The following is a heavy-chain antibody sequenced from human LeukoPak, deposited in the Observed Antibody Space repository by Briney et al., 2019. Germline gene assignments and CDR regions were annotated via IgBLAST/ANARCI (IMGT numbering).Heavy chain of an antibody. Sequence: GGSLRLSCAASGFTFSSYGIHWVRQPPGRGLDWVAHIRYDESDKYYADSVKGRFTISRDISKNTVYLQMNSLRVEDTAVYYCAKDFYWAFDYWGQGTLVTASS. CDR3: AKDFYWAFDY. V-gene: IGHV3-30*02. CDR2: IRYDESDK. J-gene: IGHJ4*02. D-gene: IGHD2-8*02. CDR1: GFTFSSYG.